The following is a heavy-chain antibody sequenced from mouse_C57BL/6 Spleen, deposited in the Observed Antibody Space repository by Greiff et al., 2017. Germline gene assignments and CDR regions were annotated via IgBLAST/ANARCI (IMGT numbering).Heavy chain of an antibody. J-gene: IGHJ1*03. D-gene: IGHD2-3*01. V-gene: IGHV1-55*01. Sequence: VQLQQSGAELVKPGASVKMSCKASGYTFTSYWITWVKQRPGQGLEWIGDIYPGSGSTNYNEKFKSKATLTVDTSSSTAYMQLSSLTSEDSAVYYCARWNDGYYDWYFDVWGTGTTVTVSS. CDR1: GYTFTSYW. CDR3: ARWNDGYYDWYFDV. CDR2: IYPGSGST.